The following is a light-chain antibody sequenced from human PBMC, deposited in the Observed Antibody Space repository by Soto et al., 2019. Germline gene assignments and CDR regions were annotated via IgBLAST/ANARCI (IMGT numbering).Light chain of an antibody. V-gene: IGKV2-28*01. Sequence: DIVMTQSPLSLPVTPGEPATISCRSSQSLLHSDAYNYMDWYLQKPVQSPQLLSYLDSNRASGAHDRFSGSGSGTDFTLKISRVEAENVGVYFCMQTLQTPWTFGQGTKVEIK. J-gene: IGKJ1*01. CDR3: MQTLQTPWT. CDR1: QSLLHSDAYNY. CDR2: LDS.